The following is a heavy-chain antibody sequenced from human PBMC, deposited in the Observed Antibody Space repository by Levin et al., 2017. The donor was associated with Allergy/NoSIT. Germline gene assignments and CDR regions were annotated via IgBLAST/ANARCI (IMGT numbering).Heavy chain of an antibody. CDR3: ARPPGVLEPYAFDI. J-gene: IGHJ3*02. V-gene: IGHV4-39*01. CDR1: GGSISSSSYY. CDR2: IYYSGST. Sequence: SETLSLTCTVSGGSISSSSYYWGWIRQPPGKGLEWIGSIYYSGSTYYNPSLKSRVTISVDTSKNQFSLKLSSVTAADTAVYYCARPPGVLEPYAFDIWGQGTMVTVSS. D-gene: IGHD1-1*01.